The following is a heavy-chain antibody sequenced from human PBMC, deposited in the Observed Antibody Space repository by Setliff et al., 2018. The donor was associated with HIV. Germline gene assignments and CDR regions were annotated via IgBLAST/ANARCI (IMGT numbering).Heavy chain of an antibody. D-gene: IGHD3-3*01. Sequence: PSETLSLTCHVSGGSISNGGYYWSWIHQHPGTGLEWIAYIYFSGSTYYNPSLKSRVTVSLDMSKNQFSLRLSSVTAADTAVYYCAREGSYNDFWSGGMTLDYWGQGALVTVSS. V-gene: IGHV4-31*03. CDR2: IYFSGST. CDR1: GGSISNGGYY. J-gene: IGHJ4*02. CDR3: AREGSYNDFWSGGMTLDY.